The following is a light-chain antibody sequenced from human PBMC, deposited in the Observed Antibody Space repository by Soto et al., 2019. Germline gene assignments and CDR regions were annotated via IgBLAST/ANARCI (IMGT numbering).Light chain of an antibody. Sequence: EIVLTQSPATLSLSPGERATLSCRASQSVSSYLAWYQQKPGQAPRLLIYDASNRATGIPARFSGSGSGTDLTITISSLEPEDFAVYYCQQRSNWPITFGQGTRLEIK. CDR3: QQRSNWPIT. V-gene: IGKV3-11*01. CDR1: QSVSSY. J-gene: IGKJ5*01. CDR2: DAS.